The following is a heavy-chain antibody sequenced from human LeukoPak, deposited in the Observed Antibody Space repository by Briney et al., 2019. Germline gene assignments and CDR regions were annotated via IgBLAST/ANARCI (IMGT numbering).Heavy chain of an antibody. J-gene: IGHJ4*02. V-gene: IGHV3-23*01. CDR1: RFTHSRYA. CDR3: AKMAPTWLYYFDY. Sequence: GRTLRLSCAASRFTHSRYAMSGVTHAPGKGLECVSDIRCSCGSTYYADSVKGRFTISRDNSKNTLYLQMNSLRAEDTAVYDCAKMAPTWLYYFDYWGQGTLVTVSS. CDR2: IRCSCGST. D-gene: IGHD5-12*01.